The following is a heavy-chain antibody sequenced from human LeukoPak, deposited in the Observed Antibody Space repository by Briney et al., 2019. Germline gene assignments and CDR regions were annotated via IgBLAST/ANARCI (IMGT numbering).Heavy chain of an antibody. Sequence: AASVKVSCKASGYTFTGYYMHWVRQAPGQGLEWMGRINPNSGGTNYAQKFQGRVTMTRDTSIGTAYMELSRLRSDDMAVYYCAREGDGYKILPFDYWGQGTLVTVSS. CDR2: INPNSGGT. J-gene: IGHJ4*02. D-gene: IGHD5-24*01. CDR1: GYTFTGYY. CDR3: AREGDGYKILPFDY. V-gene: IGHV1-2*06.